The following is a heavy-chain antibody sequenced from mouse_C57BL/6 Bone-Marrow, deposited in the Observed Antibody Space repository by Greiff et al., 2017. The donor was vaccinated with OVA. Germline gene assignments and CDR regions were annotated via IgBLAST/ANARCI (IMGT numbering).Heavy chain of an antibody. J-gene: IGHJ3*01. D-gene: IGHD2-4*01. CDR1: GYTFTDYY. CDR2: INPYNGGT. Sequence: EVQLQQSGPVLVKPGASVKMSCKASGYTFTDYYMNWVKQSHGKSLEWIGVINPYNGGTSYNQKFKGKATLTVDKSSSTAYMELNSLTSEDSAVYYCARSGGLRQVFAYWGQGTLVTVSA. V-gene: IGHV1-19*01. CDR3: ARSGGLRQVFAY.